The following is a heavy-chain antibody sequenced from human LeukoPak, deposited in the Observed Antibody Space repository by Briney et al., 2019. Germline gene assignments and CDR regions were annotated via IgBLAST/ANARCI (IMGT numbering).Heavy chain of an antibody. V-gene: IGHV4-31*03. D-gene: IGHD2-8*01. Sequence: PSETLFLTCTVSGGSISSGGYYWSWIRQHPGKGLEWIGYIYYSGSTYYNPSLKSRVTISVDTSKNQFSLKLSSVTAADTAVYYCARVNGHYFDYWGQGTLVTVSS. CDR2: IYYSGST. CDR1: GGSISSGGYY. J-gene: IGHJ4*02. CDR3: ARVNGHYFDY.